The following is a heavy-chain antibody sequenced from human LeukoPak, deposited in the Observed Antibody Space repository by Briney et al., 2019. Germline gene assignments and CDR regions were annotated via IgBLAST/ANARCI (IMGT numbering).Heavy chain of an antibody. CDR1: GDSISDYY. CDR3: ARGVMTAIFAFDI. D-gene: IGHD2-21*02. CDR2: IYTNGIT. V-gene: IGHV4-4*07. J-gene: IGHJ3*02. Sequence: SETLSLTCTVSGDSISDYYWSWIRQPARKGLELIGRIYTNGITNYNPSLKSRVTTSVDTSKNQLSLRLSSVTAADTAVYYCARGVMTAIFAFDIWGQGTMVTVSS.